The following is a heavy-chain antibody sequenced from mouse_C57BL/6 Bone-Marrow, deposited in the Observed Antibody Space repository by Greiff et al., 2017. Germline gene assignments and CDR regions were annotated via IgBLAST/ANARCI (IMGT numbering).Heavy chain of an antibody. Sequence: DVHLVESGGGLVKPGGSLKLSCAASGFTFSSYAMSWVRQTPEKRLEWVATISDGGSYTYYPDNVKGRFTISRDNAKNNLYLQMSHLKSEDTAMYYCARGANWDGMDYWGQGTSVTVSS. J-gene: IGHJ4*01. CDR1: GFTFSSYA. CDR3: ARGANWDGMDY. V-gene: IGHV5-4*01. CDR2: ISDGGSYT. D-gene: IGHD4-1*01.